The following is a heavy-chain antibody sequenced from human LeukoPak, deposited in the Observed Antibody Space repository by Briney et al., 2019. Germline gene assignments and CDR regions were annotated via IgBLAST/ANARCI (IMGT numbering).Heavy chain of an antibody. Sequence: SETLSLTCTVSGGSISSYYWSWIRRPPGKGLEWIGYIYYSASTNYNPSLKSRVTISVDTSKNQFSLKLSSVTAADTAVYYCARDHSGYDSDYFDYWGQGTLVTVSS. D-gene: IGHD5-12*01. CDR2: IYYSAST. CDR1: GGSISSYY. V-gene: IGHV4-59*01. J-gene: IGHJ4*02. CDR3: ARDHSGYDSDYFDY.